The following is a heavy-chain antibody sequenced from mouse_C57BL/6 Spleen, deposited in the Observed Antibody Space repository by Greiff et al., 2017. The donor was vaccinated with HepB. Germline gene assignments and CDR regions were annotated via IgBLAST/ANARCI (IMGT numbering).Heavy chain of an antibody. V-gene: IGHV1-69*01. Sequence: QVQLQQPGAELVMPGASVKLSCKASGYTFTSYWMHWVKQRPGQGLEWIGEIDPSDSYTNYNQKFKGKSTLTVDKSSSTAYMQLSSLTSEDSAVYYCARYSNTVVEWYFDVWGTGTTVTVSS. CDR2: IDPSDSYT. CDR3: ARYSNTVVEWYFDV. J-gene: IGHJ1*03. D-gene: IGHD1-1*01. CDR1: GYTFTSYW.